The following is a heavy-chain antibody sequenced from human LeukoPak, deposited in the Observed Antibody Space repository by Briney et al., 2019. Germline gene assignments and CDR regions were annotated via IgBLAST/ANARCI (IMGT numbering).Heavy chain of an antibody. V-gene: IGHV1-69*05. Sequence: ASVKVSCKASGGTFSSYAISWVRQAPGQGLEWMGGIIPIFGTANYAQKFQGRVTITTDESTSTAYMELSSLRSEDTAVYYCARDGMDGYYRSLDYWGQGTLVTVSS. CDR3: ARDGMDGYYRSLDY. J-gene: IGHJ4*02. CDR2: IIPIFGTA. CDR1: GGTFSSYA. D-gene: IGHD3-3*01.